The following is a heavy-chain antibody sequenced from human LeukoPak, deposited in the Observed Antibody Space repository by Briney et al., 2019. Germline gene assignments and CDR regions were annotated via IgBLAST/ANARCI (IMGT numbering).Heavy chain of an antibody. Sequence: GASVTVSRKASGYTFTSYGISWVRQAPGQGLEWMGWVSAYNGNTNYAQKLQGRVTMTTDTSTSTAYMELRRLRSDDTAVYYCARYGRIAARPGYYYYYMDVWGKGTTVTVSS. D-gene: IGHD6-6*01. V-gene: IGHV1-18*01. CDR3: ARYGRIAARPGYYYYYMDV. J-gene: IGHJ6*03. CDR2: VSAYNGNT. CDR1: GYTFTSYG.